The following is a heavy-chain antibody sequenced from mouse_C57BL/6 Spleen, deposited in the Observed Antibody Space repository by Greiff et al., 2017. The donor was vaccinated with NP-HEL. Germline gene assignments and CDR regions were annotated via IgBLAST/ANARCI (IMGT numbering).Heavy chain of an antibody. D-gene: IGHD1-1*01. CDR3: ARSVITTVVAPYY. CDR2: IYPGSGNT. J-gene: IGHJ2*01. Sequence: QVQLKQSGPELVKPGASVKISCKASGYSFTSYYIHWVKQRPGQGLEWIGWIYPGSGNTKYNEKFKGKATLTADTSSSTAYMQLSSLTSEDSAVYYCARSVITTVVAPYYWGQGTTLTVSS. V-gene: IGHV1-66*01. CDR1: GYSFTSYY.